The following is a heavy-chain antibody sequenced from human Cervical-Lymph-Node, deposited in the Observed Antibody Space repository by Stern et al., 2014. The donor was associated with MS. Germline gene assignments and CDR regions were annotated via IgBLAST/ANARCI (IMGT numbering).Heavy chain of an antibody. CDR3: ARVVGYCSSTSCSRWVYYYGMDV. J-gene: IGHJ6*02. CDR2: ITAYNGNK. V-gene: IGHV1-18*04. Sequence: DQLVESGAEVKKPGASVKVSCKASGYTFTSYGISWVRQAPGQGLEWMGWITAYNGNKNYAQKLQGRVTMTTDTSTSTAYMELRSLRSDDTAVYYCARVVGYCSSTSCSRWVYYYGMDVWGQGTTVTVSS. D-gene: IGHD2-2*01. CDR1: GYTFTSYG.